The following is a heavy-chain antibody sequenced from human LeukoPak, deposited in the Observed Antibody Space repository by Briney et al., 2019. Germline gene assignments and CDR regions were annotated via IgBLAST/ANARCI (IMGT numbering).Heavy chain of an antibody. V-gene: IGHV4-59*01. D-gene: IGHD4-17*01. Sequence: SETLSLTCTVSGGSISSYYWSWIRQPPGKGLEWIGYIYYSGSTNYNPSLKSRVTTSVDTSKNQFSLKLSSVTAADTAVYYCAREVRYYGDPNDAFDIWGQGTLVTVSS. CDR1: GGSISSYY. CDR3: AREVRYYGDPNDAFDI. CDR2: IYYSGST. J-gene: IGHJ3*02.